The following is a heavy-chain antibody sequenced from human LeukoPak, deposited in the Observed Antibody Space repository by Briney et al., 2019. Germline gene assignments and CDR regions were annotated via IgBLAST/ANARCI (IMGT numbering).Heavy chain of an antibody. J-gene: IGHJ4*02. CDR2: IYSSGST. D-gene: IGHD1-26*01. V-gene: IGHV4-39*07. CDR3: ARKREGPTTGIDY. Sequence: ETLSLTCTVSGVSISSTNSYWGWIRQSPRTGLEWIGNIYSSGSTNYNPSLKSRVTISIDTSENQFSLKLTSVTAADTAVYYCARKREGPTTGIDYWGQGTLVTVSS. CDR1: GVSISSTNSY.